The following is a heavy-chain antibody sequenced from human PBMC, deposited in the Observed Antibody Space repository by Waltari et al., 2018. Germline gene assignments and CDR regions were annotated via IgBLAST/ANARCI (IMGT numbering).Heavy chain of an antibody. Sequence: QMQLQESGPGLVRPSETLSLTRTVSGGSIGRFYWSWVRQPPGKGPKWIGTRSANGDTKYHPDMQSRGSISADTSTKQIFLRLTSVGAADTALYYCLRSLTRYTYADVGLWGQGHLVVVAS. J-gene: IGHJ4*02. D-gene: IGHD2-8*01. CDR1: GGSIGRFY. CDR2: RSANGDT. CDR3: LRSLTRYTYADVGL. V-gene: IGHV4-4*08.